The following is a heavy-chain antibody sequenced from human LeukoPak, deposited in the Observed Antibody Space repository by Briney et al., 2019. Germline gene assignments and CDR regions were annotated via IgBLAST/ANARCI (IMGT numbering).Heavy chain of an antibody. CDR1: GYSFTSYW. J-gene: IGHJ4*02. Sequence: GESLKISCKGSGYSFTSYWIGWVRQLPGKGLEWMGIIYLGESDIRYSPSFQGQVTISADKSISTAYLQWSSLKASDTAMYYCARKVRGSGSYFGYWGQGTLVTVSS. V-gene: IGHV5-51*01. D-gene: IGHD1-26*01. CDR3: ARKVRGSGSYFGY. CDR2: IYLGESDI.